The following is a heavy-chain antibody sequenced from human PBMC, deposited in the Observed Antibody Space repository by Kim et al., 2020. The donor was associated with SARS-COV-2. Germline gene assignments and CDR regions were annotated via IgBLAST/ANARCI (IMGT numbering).Heavy chain of an antibody. D-gene: IGHD3-3*01. CDR1: GGSFSGYY. CDR2: INHSGST. V-gene: IGHV4-34*01. J-gene: IGHJ6*02. Sequence: SETLSLTCAVYGGSFSGYYWSWIRQPPGKGLEWIGEINHSGSTNYNPSLKSRVTISVDTSKNQFSLKLSSVTAADTAVYYCARDRLDYDFWSGSYSDGMDVWGQGTTVTVSS. CDR3: ARDRLDYDFWSGSYSDGMDV.